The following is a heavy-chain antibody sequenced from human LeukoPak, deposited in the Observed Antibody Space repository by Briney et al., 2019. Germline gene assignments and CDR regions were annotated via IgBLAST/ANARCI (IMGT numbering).Heavy chain of an antibody. V-gene: IGHV3-30-3*01. CDR3: ARGFVLGAAENYFDY. CDR1: GFTFTNYA. Sequence: GGSLRLSCAASGFTFTNYAPHWVRQAPGKGLEWVAVISYDGTNKYYADSVKGRFTISRDNSKNTLSLQMNSLRAEDTALYYCARGFVLGAAENYFDYWGQGALVTVSS. CDR2: ISYDGTNK. D-gene: IGHD2-21*02. J-gene: IGHJ4*02.